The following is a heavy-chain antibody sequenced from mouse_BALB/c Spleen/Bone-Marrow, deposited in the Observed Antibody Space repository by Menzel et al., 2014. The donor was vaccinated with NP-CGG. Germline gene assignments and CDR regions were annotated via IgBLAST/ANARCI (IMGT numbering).Heavy chain of an antibody. Sequence: EVMLVESGAELVKPGASVKLSCTASGFNIKDTYMHWVKQRPEQGLEWIGRIDPANGNTKYDPKFQDKATITADTSSNTAYLQLSNLTSEDTAVYYCASYYYGSSRFAYWGQGTLVTVSA. V-gene: IGHV14-3*02. CDR3: ASYYYGSSRFAY. J-gene: IGHJ3*01. D-gene: IGHD1-1*01. CDR2: IDPANGNT. CDR1: GFNIKDTY.